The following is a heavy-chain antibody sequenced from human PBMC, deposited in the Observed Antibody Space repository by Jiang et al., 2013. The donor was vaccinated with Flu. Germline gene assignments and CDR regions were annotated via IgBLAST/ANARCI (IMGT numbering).Heavy chain of an antibody. V-gene: IGHV3-11*01. Sequence: HISSSGITTYYADSVKGRFTISRDNAKNSLDLQMNSLRADDTAVYYCVRGLSPLFDYWGQGTLVTVSS. J-gene: IGHJ4*02. CDR2: ISSSGITT. D-gene: IGHD3-16*01. CDR3: VRGLSPLFDY.